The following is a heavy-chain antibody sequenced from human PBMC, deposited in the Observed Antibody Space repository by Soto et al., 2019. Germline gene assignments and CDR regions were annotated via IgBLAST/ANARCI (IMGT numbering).Heavy chain of an antibody. J-gene: IGHJ4*02. CDR2: INPNSGGT. V-gene: IGHV1-2*04. CDR1: GYTFTGYY. Sequence: ASVKVSCKASGYTFTGYYMHWVRQAPGQGLEWMGWINPNSGGTNYAQKFQGWVTMTRDTSINTAYMELSRLRSDDTAVYYCARDRRAYDIFFDYWGQGTLVTVSS. D-gene: IGHD3-9*01. CDR3: ARDRRAYDIFFDY.